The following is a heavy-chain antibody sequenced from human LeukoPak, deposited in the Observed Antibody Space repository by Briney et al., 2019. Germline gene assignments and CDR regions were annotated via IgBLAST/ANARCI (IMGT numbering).Heavy chain of an antibody. CDR1: GHTLPELS. CDR3: ATSNSSCPFDY. J-gene: IGHJ4*02. V-gene: IGHV1-24*01. Sequence: ASVTVSCQVYGHTLPELSILWVRPAPGKGLEWMGGFDPEDGETTYAQKFQGRVTMTEDTSTDAAYVELSSLRSGDTAVYYCATSNSSCPFDYWGQGTLVTVSS. D-gene: IGHD6-6*01. CDR2: FDPEDGET.